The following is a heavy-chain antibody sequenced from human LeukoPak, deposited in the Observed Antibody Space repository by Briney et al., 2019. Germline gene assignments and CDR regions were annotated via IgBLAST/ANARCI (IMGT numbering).Heavy chain of an antibody. CDR2: IYSGGST. Sequence: GGSLRLSCAASGFTVSSNYMSWVRQAPGKGLEWVSVIYSGGSTYYAGSVKGRFTISRDNSKNTLYLQTNSLRAEDTAVYYCARVGESYYYGMDVWGQGTTVTVSS. CDR3: ARVGESYYYGMDV. CDR1: GFTVSSNY. J-gene: IGHJ6*02. V-gene: IGHV3-66*01.